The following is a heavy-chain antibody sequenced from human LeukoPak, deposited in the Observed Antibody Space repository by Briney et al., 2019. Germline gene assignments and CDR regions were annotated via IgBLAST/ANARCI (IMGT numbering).Heavy chain of an antibody. CDR1: GYSFTSYW. J-gene: IGHJ4*02. CDR2: IYPGDSDS. D-gene: IGHD5-12*01. Sequence: PGESLKISCKGSGYSFTSYWIGWVRQMPGKGLEWMGIIYPGDSDSRYSPSFQGQVTISADKSTSTAYLQWSSLKASDSAVYYCARRKYSDYDSYYFDYWGQGTLVTVTS. V-gene: IGHV5-51*01. CDR3: ARRKYSDYDSYYFDY.